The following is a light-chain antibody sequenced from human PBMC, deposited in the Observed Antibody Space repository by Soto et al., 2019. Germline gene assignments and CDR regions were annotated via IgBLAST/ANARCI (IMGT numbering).Light chain of an antibody. CDR1: SSDVGSYNL. CDR2: EDT. J-gene: IGLJ2*01. V-gene: IGLV2-23*01. Sequence: QSALTQPASVSGSPGQSITISCTGTSSDVGSYNLVSWYQHHPGEAPKLMIYEDTKRPSGVSNRFSASKSGNTASLTVSGLQAEDEADDYCCSCVHDNKVLFGGGTKLTVL. CDR3: CSCVHDNKVL.